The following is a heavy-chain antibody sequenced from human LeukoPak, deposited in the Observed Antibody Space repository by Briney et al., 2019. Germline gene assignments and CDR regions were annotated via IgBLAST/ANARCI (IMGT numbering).Heavy chain of an antibody. D-gene: IGHD6-19*01. Sequence: EASVKVSCKASGYTFTSYGISWVRQAPGQGLEWMGWISAYNGNTNYAQKLQGRVTMTTDTSTSTAYMELRSLRSEDTAVYYCATGASSGWSHYFDYWGQGTLVTVSS. CDR1: GYTFTSYG. V-gene: IGHV1-18*01. CDR2: ISAYNGNT. CDR3: ATGASSGWSHYFDY. J-gene: IGHJ4*02.